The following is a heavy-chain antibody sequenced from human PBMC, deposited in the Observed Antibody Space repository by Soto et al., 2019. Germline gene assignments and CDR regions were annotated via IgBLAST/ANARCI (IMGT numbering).Heavy chain of an antibody. Sequence: ASVKVSCKASGYTFTGYYMHWVRQDPGQGLEWMGWINPNSGGTNYAQKFQGWVTMTRDTSISTAYMELSRLRSDDTAVYYCVRFYGDYVNGVKRRYFDFWGQGTLVTVSS. D-gene: IGHD4-17*01. CDR2: INPNSGGT. V-gene: IGHV1-2*04. CDR3: VRFYGDYVNGVKRRYFDF. J-gene: IGHJ4*02. CDR1: GYTFTGYY.